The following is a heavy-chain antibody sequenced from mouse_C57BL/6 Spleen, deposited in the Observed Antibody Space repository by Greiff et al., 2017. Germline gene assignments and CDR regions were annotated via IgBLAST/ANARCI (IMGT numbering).Heavy chain of an antibody. V-gene: IGHV7-3*01. J-gene: IGHJ3*01. CDR1: GFPFTDYY. Sequence: EVKLVESGGGLVQPGGSLSLSCAASGFPFTDYYMSWVRQPPGKALEWLGFFRNKANGYTTEYSASVKGRFTISRDNSQSILYLQMNALRAEDRATYYCAGGSLFAYWGQGTLVTVSA. CDR3: AGGSLFAY. CDR2: FRNKANGYTT.